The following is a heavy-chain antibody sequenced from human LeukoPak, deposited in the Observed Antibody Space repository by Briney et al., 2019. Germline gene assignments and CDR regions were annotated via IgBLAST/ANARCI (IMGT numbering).Heavy chain of an antibody. CDR1: GGTFSSYA. Sequence: ASVKVSCMASGGTFSSYAISWVRQAPGQGLEWMGGIIPIFGTANYAQKFQGRVTITADESTSTAYMELSSLRSEDTAVYYCARRRGYCTNGVCSMDRYYYYYYGMDVWGQGTTVTVSS. J-gene: IGHJ6*02. CDR2: IIPIFGTA. CDR3: ARRRGYCTNGVCSMDRYYYYYYGMDV. V-gene: IGHV1-69*13. D-gene: IGHD2-8*01.